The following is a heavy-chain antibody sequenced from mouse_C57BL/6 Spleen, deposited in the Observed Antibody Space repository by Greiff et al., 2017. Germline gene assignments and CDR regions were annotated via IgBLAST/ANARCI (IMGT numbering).Heavy chain of an antibody. J-gene: IGHJ3*01. CDR3: ARQDGGVFAY. D-gene: IGHD1-1*02. Sequence: EVQGVESGGDLVKPGGSLKLSCAASGFTFSSYGMSWVRQTPDKRLEWVATISSGGSYTYYPDSVKGRFTISRDNAKNTLYLQMSSLKSEDTAMYYCARQDGGVFAYWGQGTLVTVSA. CDR1: GFTFSSYG. V-gene: IGHV5-6*01. CDR2: ISSGGSYT.